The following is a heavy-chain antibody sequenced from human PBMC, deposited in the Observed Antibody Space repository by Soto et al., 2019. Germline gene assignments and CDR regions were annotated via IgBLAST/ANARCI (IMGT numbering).Heavy chain of an antibody. CDR1: GFSFSDYG. D-gene: IGHD3-3*01. J-gene: IGHJ4*02. V-gene: IGHV3-30*18. CDR3: AKTRTIFGVVSQHYFDY. Sequence: QVQLVESGGGVVQPGRSQRLSCAASGFSFSDYGMHWVRQPPGKGLEWVAYTSYDGSKTYYADSVMGRFTISRDNSKNTLFLQMNSLRPEDTAMYYCAKTRTIFGVVSQHYFDYWGQGTLVTVSS. CDR2: TSYDGSKT.